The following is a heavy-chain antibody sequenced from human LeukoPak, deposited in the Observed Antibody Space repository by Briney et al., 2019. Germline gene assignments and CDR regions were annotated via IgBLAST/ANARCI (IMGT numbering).Heavy chain of an antibody. J-gene: IGHJ4*02. CDR2: IDISGSNA. Sequence: VGSLRLSCAASGFTFSSHAMSWVRQAPGRGLEWVSSIDISGSNAYYADSVKGRFTISRDNSRNTLYLQMDSLRAEDSAIYYCAKELRPNDYWGQGTLVTVSS. CDR1: GFTFSSHA. CDR3: AKELRPNDY. V-gene: IGHV3-23*01. D-gene: IGHD4-17*01.